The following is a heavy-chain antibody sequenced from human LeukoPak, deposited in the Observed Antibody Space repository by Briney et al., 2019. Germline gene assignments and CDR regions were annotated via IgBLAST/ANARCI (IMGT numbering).Heavy chain of an antibody. CDR3: ASLDY. V-gene: IGHV3-74*01. J-gene: IGHJ4*02. Sequence: GGSLRLSCAASGFTFSIYWVHWVRQAPGKRLVWVSSINSDGSSTSYADSVKGRFTISRDNAKNTLYLQMNTLRAEDTAVCYCASLDYWGQGTPVTVSS. CDR1: GFTFSIYW. CDR2: INSDGSST.